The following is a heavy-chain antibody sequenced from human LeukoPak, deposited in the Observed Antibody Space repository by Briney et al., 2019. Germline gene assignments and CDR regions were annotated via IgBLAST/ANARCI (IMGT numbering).Heavy chain of an antibody. CDR3: ARDRSSGKRYFQH. J-gene: IGHJ1*01. CDR2: ISSSSSYI. Sequence: PGGSLRLSCAASGFTFSSYSMNWVRQAPGKGLEWVSSISSSSSYIYYADSVKGRFTISRDNAKNSLYLQMNSLRAEDTAVYYCARDRSSGKRYFQHWGQGTLVTVSS. D-gene: IGHD6-19*01. CDR1: GFTFSSYS. V-gene: IGHV3-21*01.